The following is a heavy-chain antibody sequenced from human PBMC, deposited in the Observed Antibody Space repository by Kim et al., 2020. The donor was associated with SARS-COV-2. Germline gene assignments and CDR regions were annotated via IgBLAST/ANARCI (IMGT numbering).Heavy chain of an antibody. CDR3: ARLTIFGVAKDVDT. CDR1: GFTFSSYE. V-gene: IGHV3-48*03. D-gene: IGHD3-3*01. J-gene: IGHJ5*02. Sequence: GGSLRLSCVASGFTFSSYEMNWVRQAPGKGLEWVSYIGGDGSTIYYADSVEGRFTISRDNAKRSLYLQMNSVRAEDTAIYHCARLTIFGVAKDVDTWGQGTLVTVSS. CDR2: IGGDGSTI.